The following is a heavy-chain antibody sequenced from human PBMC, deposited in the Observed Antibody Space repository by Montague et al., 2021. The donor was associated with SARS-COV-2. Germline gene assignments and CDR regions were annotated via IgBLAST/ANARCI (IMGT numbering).Heavy chain of an antibody. CDR1: GGSFSGYY. D-gene: IGHD3-9*01. J-gene: IGHJ5*02. CDR3: ARGAGYFDWLLTVVHPSRFDP. CDR2: INHSGST. Sequence: SETLSLTCAVYGGSFSGYYWSWIRQPPGKGLEWIGEINHSGSTNYNPSLKSRVTISVDTSKNQFSLKLSSVTAADTAVYYCARGAGYFDWLLTVVHPSRFDPGGQGTLVTVSS. V-gene: IGHV4-34*01.